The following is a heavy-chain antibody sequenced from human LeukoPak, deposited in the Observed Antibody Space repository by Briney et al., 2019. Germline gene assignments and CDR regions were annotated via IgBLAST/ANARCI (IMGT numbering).Heavy chain of an antibody. CDR3: AKGENGGLRYFDFDY. D-gene: IGHD3-9*01. J-gene: IGHJ4*02. CDR1: GFTFDDYA. CDR2: ISWNSGSI. V-gene: IGHV3-9*01. Sequence: HPGRSLRLSCAASGFTFDDYAMHWVRQAPGKGLGWVSGISWNSGSIGYADSVKGRFTISRDNAKNSLYLQMNSLRAEDTALYYCAKGENGGLRYFDFDYWGQGTLVTVSS.